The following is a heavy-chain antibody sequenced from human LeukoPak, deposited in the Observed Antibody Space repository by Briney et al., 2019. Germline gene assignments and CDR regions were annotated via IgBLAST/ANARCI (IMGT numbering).Heavy chain of an antibody. J-gene: IGHJ5*02. Sequence: ASVKVSCKASGYTLTGYYMHWVRQAPGQGLEWMGWMNPNSGGTKYAQKFQGRVTMTRDTSISTAYMELSRLRSDDTAMYYCARDKLGLGELSLYDQWGQGILVTVFS. CDR1: GYTLTGYY. CDR3: ARDKLGLGELSLYDQ. V-gene: IGHV1-2*02. D-gene: IGHD3-16*02. CDR2: MNPNSGGT.